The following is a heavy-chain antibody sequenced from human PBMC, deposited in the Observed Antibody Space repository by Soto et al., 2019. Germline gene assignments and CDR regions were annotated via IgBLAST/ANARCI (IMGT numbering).Heavy chain of an antibody. J-gene: IGHJ5*02. V-gene: IGHV4-59*01. CDR2: IYYSGNT. CDR1: GGSITSYY. CDR3: AIGGAAARGWFDP. D-gene: IGHD6-13*01. Sequence: SETLSLTCTVPGGSITSYYWSWIRQPPGKGLECIGYIYYSGNTNYNPSLKIRVTISVDTSKNPFSLRLSSVTAADTAIYYCAIGGAAARGWFDPWGQGTLVTV.